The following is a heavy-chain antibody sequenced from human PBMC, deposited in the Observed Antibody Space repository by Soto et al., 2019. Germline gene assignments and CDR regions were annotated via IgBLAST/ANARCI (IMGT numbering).Heavy chain of an antibody. CDR3: TRGVRGYVSY. V-gene: IGHV4-38-2*01. D-gene: IGHD5-18*01. CDR2: VYHRGNT. CDR1: KDYIVNCAY. J-gene: IGHJ4*02. Sequence: PSGSLSLTCAVSKDYIVNCAYWGGIRQPPGKRLEWIGTVYHRGNTDYNPSLKSRVTISIGTSNNQFSLMLTSVTAADTAFYFCTRGVRGYVSYWGQATLVTASS.